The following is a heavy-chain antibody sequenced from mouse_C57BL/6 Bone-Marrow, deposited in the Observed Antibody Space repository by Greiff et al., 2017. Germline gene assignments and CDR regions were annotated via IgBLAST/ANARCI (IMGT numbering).Heavy chain of an antibody. D-gene: IGHD1-1*01. CDR1: GYTFTSYW. J-gene: IGHJ2*01. CDR2: IDPNSGGT. CDR3: ARGDGSSLVDFDY. V-gene: IGHV1-72*01. Sequence: VQLQQPGAELVKPGASVKLSCKASGYTFTSYWMHWVKQRPGRGLGWIGRIDPNSGGTKYNEKFKSKATLTVDKPSSTAYMQLSSLTSEDSAVYYCARGDGSSLVDFDYWGQGTTLTVSS.